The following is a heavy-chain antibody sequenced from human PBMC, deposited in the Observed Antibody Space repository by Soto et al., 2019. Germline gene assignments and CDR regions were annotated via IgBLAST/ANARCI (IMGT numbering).Heavy chain of an antibody. CDR3: TRLHFIVEPGINY. V-gene: IGHV3-73*01. D-gene: IGHD6-13*01. CDR1: GFSFSVSG. Sequence: GSLRLSCAASGFSFSVSGIHWVRQASGKGLEWVGRIRTKSNSYATAYAASVKGRFTISRDDSKNTAYLQMNSLKTEDTAVYYCTRLHFIVEPGINYWGQGTLVTVSS. CDR2: IRTKSNSYAT. J-gene: IGHJ4*02.